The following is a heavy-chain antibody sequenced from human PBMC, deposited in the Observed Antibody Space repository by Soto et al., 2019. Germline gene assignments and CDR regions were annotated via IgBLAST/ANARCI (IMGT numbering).Heavy chain of an antibody. J-gene: IGHJ4*02. V-gene: IGHV3-66*01. CDR1: GFTVSSNY. CDR3: ARDSSGWVIDY. CDR2: IYSGGST. Sequence: EVQLVESGGGLVQPGGSLRLSCVASGFTVSSNYMSWVRQAPGKGLEWVSVIYSGGSTYYADSVKGRFTISRDNSKNTLYLQMNSLRAEDTAVYYCARDSSGWVIDYWGQGTLVTVSS. D-gene: IGHD6-19*01.